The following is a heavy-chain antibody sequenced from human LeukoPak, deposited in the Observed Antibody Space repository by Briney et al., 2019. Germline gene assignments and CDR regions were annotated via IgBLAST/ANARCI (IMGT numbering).Heavy chain of an antibody. V-gene: IGHV3-9*01. D-gene: IGHD1/OR15-1a*01. Sequence: GGFLRLSCAAPGFTFYDYAMHWVREAPGEGLEWVSGISWNSGSIGYADSVKGRFTISRDNAKNSLYLQMNSLRAEDTALYYCAKDTTKGVSNWFDPWGQGTLVTVSS. CDR2: ISWNSGSI. J-gene: IGHJ5*02. CDR3: AKDTTKGVSNWFDP. CDR1: GFTFYDYA.